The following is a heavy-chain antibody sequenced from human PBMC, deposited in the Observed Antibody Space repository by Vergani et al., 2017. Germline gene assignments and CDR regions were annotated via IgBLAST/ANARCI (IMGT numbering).Heavy chain of an antibody. CDR2: IKQEGSEK. J-gene: IGHJ4*02. V-gene: IGHV3-7*03. Sequence: VQESGGGLVQPGGSLRLSCVASGFSFGSYWMSWVRQAPGKGLEWLANIKQEGSEKSYVDSVKGRVTISRDNAKNSVYLKMNSLRVEDTAMYYCAREGILTAVDDWGQGTLVTVSS. D-gene: IGHD6-13*01. CDR3: AREGILTAVDD. CDR1: GFSFGSYW.